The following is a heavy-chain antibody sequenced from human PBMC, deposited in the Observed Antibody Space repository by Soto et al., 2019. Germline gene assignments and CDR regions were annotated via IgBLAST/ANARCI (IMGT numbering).Heavy chain of an antibody. D-gene: IGHD6-6*01. J-gene: IGHJ3*02. CDR3: AREEGQLDAFDI. CDR1: GGAISSYY. Sequence: SETLSLTGTVSGGAISSYYWSWIRQRAGKGLEWIGRIYTSGSTNYNPSLKSRVTMSVDTSKNQFSLKLSSVTAAATAVYYCAREEGQLDAFDIWGQGTMVTVSS. V-gene: IGHV4-4*07. CDR2: IYTSGST.